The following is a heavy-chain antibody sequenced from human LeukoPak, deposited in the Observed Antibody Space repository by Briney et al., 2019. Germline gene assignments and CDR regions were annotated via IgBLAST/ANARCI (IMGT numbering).Heavy chain of an antibody. CDR3: ARDWVDI. D-gene: IGHD7-27*01. J-gene: IGHJ3*02. V-gene: IGHV4-34*01. Sequence: SETLSLTCAVYGGSFSGYYWSWIRQPPGKGLEWIGEINHSGSTNYNPSLRSRVTISVDTSKNQFSLKLSSVTAADTAVYYCARDWVDIWGQGTMVTVSS. CDR1: GGSFSGYY. CDR2: INHSGST.